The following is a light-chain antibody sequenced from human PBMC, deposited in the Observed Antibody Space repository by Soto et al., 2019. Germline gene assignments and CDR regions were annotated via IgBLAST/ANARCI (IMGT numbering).Light chain of an antibody. CDR1: QGMSNY. CDR2: AAS. CDR3: QQYHSSPQT. Sequence: DIQMTQSPASLSASVGDRVTITCRASQGMSNYLAWYQQKPVKAPKSLIYAASTLQSGVPSKFSGSSSGGDYTLPISSRQPQDFVTYFCQQYHSSPQTFGQGTKVEIK. J-gene: IGKJ1*01. V-gene: IGKV1-16*02.